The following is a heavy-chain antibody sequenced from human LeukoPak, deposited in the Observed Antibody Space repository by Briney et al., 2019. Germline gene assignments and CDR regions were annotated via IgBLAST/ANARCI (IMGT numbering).Heavy chain of an antibody. J-gene: IGHJ4*02. V-gene: IGHV3-48*04. CDR1: GFTFSTYT. D-gene: IGHD6-13*01. CDR3: AREHDSWYGSDPDY. Sequence: PGGSLRLSCAASGFTFSTYTMNWVRQAPGKGLEWVSYISSSGSTIYYADSVKGRFTISRDNAKNSLYLQMNSLRAEDTAVYYCAREHDSWYGSDPDYWGQGTLVTVSS. CDR2: ISSSGSTI.